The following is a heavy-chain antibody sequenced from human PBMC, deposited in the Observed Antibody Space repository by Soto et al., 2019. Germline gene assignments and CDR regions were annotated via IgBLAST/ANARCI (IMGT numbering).Heavy chain of an antibody. CDR1: GFTFSSYG. J-gene: IGHJ6*02. V-gene: IGHV3-33*01. CDR2: IWYDGSNK. D-gene: IGHD7-27*01. Sequence: GGSLRLSCAASGFTFSSYGMHWVRQAPGKGLEWVAVIWYDGSNKYYADSVKGRFTISRDNSKNTLYLQMNSLRAEDTAVYYCARELTGGDYYYYYGMDVWGQGTTVTVSS. CDR3: ARELTGGDYYYYYGMDV.